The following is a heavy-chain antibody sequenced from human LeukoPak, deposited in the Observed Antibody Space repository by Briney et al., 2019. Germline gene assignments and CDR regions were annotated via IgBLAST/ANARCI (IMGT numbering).Heavy chain of an antibody. Sequence: PGASLRLSCAASGFTFSNYAMNWVRQAPGKGLEWVSAITGNGGGTYYADSVKGRFTISRDNSKNTLYLQMNSLRAEDTAVYYCAKWGDYDVLAGYYDPDYWGQGTLVTVSS. CDR2: ITGNGGGT. CDR1: GFTFSNYA. CDR3: AKWGDYDVLAGYYDPDY. V-gene: IGHV3-23*01. J-gene: IGHJ4*02. D-gene: IGHD3-9*01.